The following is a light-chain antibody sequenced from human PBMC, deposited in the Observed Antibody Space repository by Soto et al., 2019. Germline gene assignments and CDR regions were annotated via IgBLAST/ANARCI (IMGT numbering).Light chain of an antibody. J-gene: IGKJ2*01. CDR3: QQYGSSPKYT. V-gene: IGKV3-20*01. CDR1: QSVSSSY. Sequence: EIVLTQSPGTLSLSPGERATLSCRASQSVSSSYLAWYQQKPGQAPRLLIYGASSRATGILDRFSGSGSGTDFTLTISRLEPEDLAVYYCQQYGSSPKYTFGQGTKLEIK. CDR2: GAS.